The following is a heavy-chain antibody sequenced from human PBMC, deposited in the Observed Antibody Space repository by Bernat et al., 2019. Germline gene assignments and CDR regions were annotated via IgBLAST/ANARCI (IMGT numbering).Heavy chain of an antibody. CDR2: ISSSSSYT. CDR3: ASSGVRGDDNWFDP. CDR1: GFTFSDYY. J-gene: IGHJ5*02. V-gene: IGHV3-11*05. Sequence: QVHLVESGGGLVKPGGSLRLSCAASGFTFSDYYMSWIRQAPGKGLEWVSYISSSSSYTNYEDSVKGRFTISRDNAKNSLYLEMNSLRAEDTAVYYCASSGVRGDDNWFDPWGQGTMVTVSS. D-gene: IGHD3-10*01.